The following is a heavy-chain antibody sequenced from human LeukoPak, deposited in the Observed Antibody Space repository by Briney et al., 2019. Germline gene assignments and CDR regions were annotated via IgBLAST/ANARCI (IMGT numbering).Heavy chain of an antibody. Sequence: GRSLRLSCTASGFTFGDYAMSWVRQAPGKGLEWVGFIRSKAYGGTIEYAASVKGRFTISRGDSKSIAYLQMNSLKTEDTAVYYCTRGGYCSSISCLFDYWGQGSLVTVSS. D-gene: IGHD2-2*01. J-gene: IGHJ4*02. CDR2: IRSKAYGGTI. CDR3: TRGGYCSSISCLFDY. CDR1: GFTFGDYA. V-gene: IGHV3-49*04.